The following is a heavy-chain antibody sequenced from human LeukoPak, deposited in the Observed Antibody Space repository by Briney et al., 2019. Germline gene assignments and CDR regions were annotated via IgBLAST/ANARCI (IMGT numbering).Heavy chain of an antibody. V-gene: IGHV4-4*07. CDR1: GGSISSYY. D-gene: IGHD3-22*01. CDR2: IYTSGST. J-gene: IGHJ4*02. CDR3: ARDRYYYDSSGYYPLFDX. Sequence: PSETLSLTCTVSGGSISSYYWSWIRQPAGKGLEWIGRIYTSGSTNYNPSLKSRVTMSVDTTKNQFSLKLSSVTAADTAVYYCARDRYYYDSSGYYPLFDXWGQGXLVTV.